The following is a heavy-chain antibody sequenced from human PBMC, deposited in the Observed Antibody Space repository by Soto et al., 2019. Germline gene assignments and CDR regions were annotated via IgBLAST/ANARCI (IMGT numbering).Heavy chain of an antibody. D-gene: IGHD3-10*01. CDR2: INHSGST. CDR1: GGSFSGYY. V-gene: IGHV4-34*01. CDR3: ARYYDGSGSLINTYFDY. J-gene: IGHJ4*02. Sequence: QVQLQQWGAGLLKPSETLSLTCAVYGGSFSGYYWSWIRQPPGKGLEWIGEINHSGSTNYNPSLKSRVTISVDTSKTQFSLKLSSVTAADTAVYYCARYYDGSGSLINTYFDYWGQGTLVTVSS.